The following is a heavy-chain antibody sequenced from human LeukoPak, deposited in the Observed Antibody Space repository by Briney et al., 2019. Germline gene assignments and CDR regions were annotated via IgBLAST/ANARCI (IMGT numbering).Heavy chain of an antibody. J-gene: IGHJ5*02. CDR1: GVSISSSSYY. D-gene: IGHD6-13*01. V-gene: IGHV4-39*01. CDR2: IYYSGST. CDR3: ARRVAAAAYGWFDP. Sequence: SETLSLTCTVSGVSISSSSYYWGWIRQPPGKGLEWIGSIYYSGSTYYNPSLKSRVTISVDTSKNQFSLKLSSVTAADTAVYYCARRVAAAAYGWFDPWGQGTLVTVSS.